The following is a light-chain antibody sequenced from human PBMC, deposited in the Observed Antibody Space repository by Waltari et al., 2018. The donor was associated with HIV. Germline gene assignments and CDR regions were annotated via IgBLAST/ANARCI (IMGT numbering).Light chain of an antibody. V-gene: IGKV3-11*01. CDR1: QSVKNY. Sequence: EIVLTQSPATLSLSPGERATLSCRASQSVKNYLTWYQQKPGQPPRLLIYDTPNRATGIPARFSGSGSGTDFTLTISSLEPEDFAVYYCQQRSYWLTFGGGSKIEI. CDR2: DTP. J-gene: IGKJ4*01. CDR3: QQRSYWLT.